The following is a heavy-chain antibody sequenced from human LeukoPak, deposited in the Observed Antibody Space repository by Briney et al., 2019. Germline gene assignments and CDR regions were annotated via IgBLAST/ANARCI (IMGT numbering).Heavy chain of an antibody. CDR1: GFTFSSYA. D-gene: IGHD2-2*01. Sequence: PGGSLRLSCAASGFTFSSYAMSWVRQAPGKGLEWVAVIWYDGSNKYYADSVKGRFTISRDNSKNTLYLQVNSLRAEDTAVYYCARADCSSTSCYPIYYYYGMDVWGQGTTVTVSS. CDR2: IWYDGSNK. V-gene: IGHV3-33*08. CDR3: ARADCSSTSCYPIYYYYGMDV. J-gene: IGHJ6*02.